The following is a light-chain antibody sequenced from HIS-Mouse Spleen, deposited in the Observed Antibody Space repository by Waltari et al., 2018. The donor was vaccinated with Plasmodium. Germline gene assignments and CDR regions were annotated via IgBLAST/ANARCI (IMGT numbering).Light chain of an antibody. CDR2: AAS. CDR3: QQYYSYPLT. Sequence: AIRMTQSPSSFSASTVDRVTITCRASQGISSYLAWYQQKPGKAPKLLIYAASTLQSGVPSRFSGSGAGTDFTLTISCLQSEDFATYYCQQYYSYPLTFGGGTKVEIK. J-gene: IGKJ4*01. V-gene: IGKV1-8*01. CDR1: QGISSY.